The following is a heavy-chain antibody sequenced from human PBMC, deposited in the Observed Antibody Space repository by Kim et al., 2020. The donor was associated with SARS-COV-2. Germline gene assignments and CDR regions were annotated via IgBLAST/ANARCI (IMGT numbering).Heavy chain of an antibody. CDR3: ARDFFVDYFDY. CDR2: NK. D-gene: IGHD3-3*01. J-gene: IGHJ4*02. Sequence: NKDYTDTMKGRFTIHRDKYKNTLYLQMNRLRAEDTAVYYCARDFFVDYFDYWGQGTLVTVSS. V-gene: IGHV3-33*01.